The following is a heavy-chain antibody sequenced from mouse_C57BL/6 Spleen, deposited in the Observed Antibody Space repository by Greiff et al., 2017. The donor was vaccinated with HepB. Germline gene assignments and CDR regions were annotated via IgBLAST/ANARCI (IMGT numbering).Heavy chain of an antibody. CDR1: GYTFTSYW. CDR2: INPSSGYT. CDR3: ARDYYGSSHYFDG. V-gene: IGHV1-7*01. Sequence: QVQLKQSGAELAKPGASVKLSCKASGYTFTSYWMHWVKQRPGQGLEWIGYINPSSGYTKYNQKFKDKATLTADKSSSTAYMQLSSLTYEDSAVYYCARDYYGSSHYFDGWGQGTTLTVSS. J-gene: IGHJ2*01. D-gene: IGHD1-1*01.